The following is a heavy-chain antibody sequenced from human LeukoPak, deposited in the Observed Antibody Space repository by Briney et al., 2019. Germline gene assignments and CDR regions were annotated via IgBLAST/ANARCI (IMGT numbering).Heavy chain of an antibody. J-gene: IGHJ3*02. CDR1: GFTFSSYT. V-gene: IGHV3-48*01. CDR2: ITSSSSTI. Sequence: PGGSLRLSCAASGFTFSSYTMNWVRQAPGKGLEWVSYITSSSSTIYYADSVKGRFTISRDNARNSLYLQMDGLRAEDTAVYYCARGNPRDAFDIWGQGTMVTVSS. CDR3: ARGNPRDAFDI. D-gene: IGHD1-14*01.